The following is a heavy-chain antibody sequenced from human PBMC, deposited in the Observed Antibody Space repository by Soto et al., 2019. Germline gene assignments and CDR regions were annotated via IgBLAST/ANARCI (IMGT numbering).Heavy chain of an antibody. J-gene: IGHJ6*03. CDR1: GGSISSGGYY. CDR3: ARAPDPNVYYYYMDV. Sequence: SETLSLTCTVSGGSISSGGYYWSWIRQHPGKGLEWIGYIYYSGSTYYNPSLKSRVTISVDTSKSQFSLKLSSVTAADTAVYYCARAPDPNVYYYYMDVWGKGTTVTVSS. CDR2: IYYSGST. V-gene: IGHV4-31*03.